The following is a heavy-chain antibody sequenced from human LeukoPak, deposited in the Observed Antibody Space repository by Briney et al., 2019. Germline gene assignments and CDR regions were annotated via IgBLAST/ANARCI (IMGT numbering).Heavy chain of an antibody. V-gene: IGHV4-59*01. D-gene: IGHD3-10*01. CDR3: ARWFTQLWFLDS. CDR1: GGSISSYY. Sequence: SETLSLTCTVSGGSISSYYWSWIRQPPGKGLEWIGYIYYSGSTNYNPSLKSRVTISVDTSKNQFSLKLRSVTAADTAVYYCARWFTQLWFLDSWGQGALVTVSS. CDR2: IYYSGST. J-gene: IGHJ5*01.